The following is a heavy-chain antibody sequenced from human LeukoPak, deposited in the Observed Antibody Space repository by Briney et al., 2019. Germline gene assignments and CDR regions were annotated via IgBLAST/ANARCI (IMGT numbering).Heavy chain of an antibody. V-gene: IGHV1-18*01. CDR3: ARSSQYYYDSSGGFDP. D-gene: IGHD3-22*01. J-gene: IGHJ5*02. CDR1: GYTFTSYG. CDR2: ISAYNGNT. Sequence: ASVKVSCKASGYTFTSYGISWVRQAPGQGLEWMGWISAYNGNTNYAQKLQGRVTMTTDTSTSTAYMELRSLRSDDTAVYYCARSSQYYYDSSGGFDPWGQGTLVTVSS.